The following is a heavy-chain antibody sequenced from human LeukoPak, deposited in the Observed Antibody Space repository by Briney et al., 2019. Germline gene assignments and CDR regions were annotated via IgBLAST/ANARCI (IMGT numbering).Heavy chain of an antibody. CDR1: GFIFGEHA. CDR3: ARGRILLWIHNGMDV. CDR2: IRSEAYGETT. Sequence: PARSLRLSCLGSGFIFGEHAISWVRQAPGKALEWVGFIRSEAYGETTKYAASVSGRFIISRDNTRGIGYLQMNNLKIEDTAVYYCARGRILLWIHNGMDVWGPGTTVTVSS. V-gene: IGHV3-49*04. D-gene: IGHD3-10*01. J-gene: IGHJ6*02.